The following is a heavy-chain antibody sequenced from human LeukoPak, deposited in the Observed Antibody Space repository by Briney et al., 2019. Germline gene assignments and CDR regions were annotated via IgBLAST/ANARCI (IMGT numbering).Heavy chain of an antibody. V-gene: IGHV4-4*07. Sequence: SETLSLTCTVSGGSIISNYWSWIRQSAGTGLEWIGRIHGSGITDYNPSLKSRVTMSLDTSRKQFSLRLTSVTAADTAVYYCAKLKFYDSTGYSPGYYMDVWGKGTTVSVFS. CDR3: AKLKFYDSTGYSPGYYMDV. D-gene: IGHD3-22*01. CDR2: IHGSGIT. J-gene: IGHJ6*03. CDR1: GGSIISNY.